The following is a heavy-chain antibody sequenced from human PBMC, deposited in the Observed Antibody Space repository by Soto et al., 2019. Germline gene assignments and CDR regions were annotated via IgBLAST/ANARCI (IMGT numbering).Heavy chain of an antibody. V-gene: IGHV4-4*02. CDR1: SGSISSSYW. CDR2: IHHSGDT. Sequence: QVQLQESGPGLVTPSGTLSVTCAVSSGSISSSYWWSGVRQPPGERLEWIGEIHHSGDTNYNPSLESRVTISVDKSKNQFSLRLSSVTAADTAVYYCARIDYGSGSDYNFDYWGQGTLVTVSS. D-gene: IGHD3-10*01. CDR3: ARIDYGSGSDYNFDY. J-gene: IGHJ4*02.